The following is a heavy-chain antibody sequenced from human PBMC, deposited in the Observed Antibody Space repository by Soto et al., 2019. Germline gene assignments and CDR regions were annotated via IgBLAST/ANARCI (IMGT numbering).Heavy chain of an antibody. Sequence: GGSLRLSCAASGLTCSSYSMNWVRQAPGKGLEWVSSISSSSSYIYYADSVKGRFTISRDNAKNSLYLQMNSLRAEDTAVYYCAREIGLYPNYDFWSGYSSGAFDYWGQGTLVTVSS. V-gene: IGHV3-21*01. CDR2: ISSSSSYI. D-gene: IGHD3-3*01. CDR1: GLTCSSYS. J-gene: IGHJ4*02. CDR3: AREIGLYPNYDFWSGYSSGAFDY.